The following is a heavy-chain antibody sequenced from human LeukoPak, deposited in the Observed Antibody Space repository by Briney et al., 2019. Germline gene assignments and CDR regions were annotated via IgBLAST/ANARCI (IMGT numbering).Heavy chain of an antibody. V-gene: IGHV1-3*01. D-gene: IGHD3-3*01. J-gene: IGHJ6*03. CDR2: INAGNGNT. CDR1: GGTFSSYA. Sequence: ASVKVSCKASGGTFSSYAISWVRQAPGQGLEWMGWINAGNGNTKYSQKFQGRVTITRDTSASTAYMELSSLRSEDTAVYYCASLRSGTYYYYYMDVWGKGTTVTVSS. CDR3: ASLRSGTYYYYYMDV.